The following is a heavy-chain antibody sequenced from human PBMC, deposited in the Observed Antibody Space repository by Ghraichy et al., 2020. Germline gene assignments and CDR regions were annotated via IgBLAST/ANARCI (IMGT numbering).Heavy chain of an antibody. CDR1: GFTFSIYA. V-gene: IGHV3-23*01. CDR2: LSDSGGYT. D-gene: IGHD6-13*01. Sequence: GESLNISCAASGFTFSIYAMTWVRQAPGKGLELVSILSDSGGYTYYADSVRGRFTISRDNFKNTVYLQMTSLRAEDTAVYYCAKKTSPHSSWSFDYWGQGTLVTLSS. J-gene: IGHJ4*02. CDR3: AKKTSPHSSWSFDY.